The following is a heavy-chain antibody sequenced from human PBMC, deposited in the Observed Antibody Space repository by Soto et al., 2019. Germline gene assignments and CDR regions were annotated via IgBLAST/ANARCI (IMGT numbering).Heavy chain of an antibody. Sequence: ASVKVSCKASGYTFTGYYMHWVRQAPGQGLEWMGWINPNSGGTNYAQKFQGWVTMTRDTSISTAYMEVTRLRSDDTAVYFCARGVDLVLVSELGSKLRYFDWLYDYRRQGTPVTVSS. CDR2: INPNSGGT. CDR3: ARGVDLVLVSELGSKLRYFDWLYDY. D-gene: IGHD3-9*01. J-gene: IGHJ4*02. V-gene: IGHV1-2*04. CDR1: GYTFTGYY.